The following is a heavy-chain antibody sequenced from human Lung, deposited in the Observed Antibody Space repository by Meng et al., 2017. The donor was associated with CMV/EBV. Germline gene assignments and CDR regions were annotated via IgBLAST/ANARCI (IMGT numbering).Heavy chain of an antibody. Sequence: GGSIRSADYYWSWIRQPPGKGLEWVGYIFYNGSTSYNPSLKSRLSISMNTSKNQFSLKLRSLTAADTAIYYCVREILAPINYYFDSWGQGTLVTVSS. CDR1: GGSIRSADYY. CDR3: VREILAPINYYFDS. V-gene: IGHV4-30-4*01. CDR2: IFYNGST. D-gene: IGHD3-10*01. J-gene: IGHJ4*02.